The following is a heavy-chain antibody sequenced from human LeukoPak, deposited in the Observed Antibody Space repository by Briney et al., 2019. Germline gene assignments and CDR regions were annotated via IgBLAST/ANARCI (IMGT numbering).Heavy chain of an antibody. J-gene: IGHJ6*02. CDR2: INHSGSA. D-gene: IGHD3-3*01. CDR3: ARGDFWSGYSDYYYGMDV. V-gene: IGHV4-34*01. Sequence: SETLSLTCAVSGGSFSGYYWTWIRQPPGKGLEWIGEINHSGSANYNPSLKSRVTISLDTSKNQFSLKLSSVTAADTAVYYCARGDFWSGYSDYYYGMDVWGQGTTVTVSS. CDR1: GGSFSGYY.